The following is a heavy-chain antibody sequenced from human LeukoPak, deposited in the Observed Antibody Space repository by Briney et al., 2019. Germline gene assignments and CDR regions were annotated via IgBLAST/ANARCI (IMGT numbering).Heavy chain of an antibody. Sequence: PGGSLRLSCAASGFTFDDYAMHWVRQAPGKGLEWFSVISWNSVSIGYADSVKGRFTISRDNAKNSLYLQMNSLRAEDTALYYCAKDMASGYYDSSGYYYGGDFDYWGQGTLVTVSS. CDR1: GFTFDDYA. CDR3: AKDMASGYYDSSGYYYGGDFDY. D-gene: IGHD3-22*01. V-gene: IGHV3-9*01. CDR2: ISWNSVSI. J-gene: IGHJ4*02.